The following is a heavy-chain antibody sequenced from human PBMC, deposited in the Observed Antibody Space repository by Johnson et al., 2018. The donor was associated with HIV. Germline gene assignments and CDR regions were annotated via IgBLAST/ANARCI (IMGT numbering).Heavy chain of an antibody. Sequence: VQLVESGGGLVQPGGSLRLSCAASGFTFSSYAMSWVRQAPVKGLEWVSAISGSGGSTYYADSVTGRFTISRDNSKNTLYLQMNTLRADDTAVYYCAKVARYGGSGWVDAFDIWGQGTMVTVSS. V-gene: IGHV3-23*04. CDR3: AKVARYGGSGWVDAFDI. J-gene: IGHJ3*02. D-gene: IGHD6-19*01. CDR1: GFTFSSYA. CDR2: ISGSGGST.